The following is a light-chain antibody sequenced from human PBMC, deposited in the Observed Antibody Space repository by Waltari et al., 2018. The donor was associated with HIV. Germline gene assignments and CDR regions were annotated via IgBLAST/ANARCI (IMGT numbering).Light chain of an antibody. V-gene: IGLV1-51*01. CDR2: DNN. Sequence: QSALTQPPSTSGPPGQTVTISCSGSRSTIGNNFISWYQKVPGTAPKLLIYDNNKRPSGISDRFSGSKSGTSGTLGISGLQTGDEADYYCATWDSSLSAGVFGGGTKVTVL. J-gene: IGLJ2*01. CDR3: ATWDSSLSAGV. CDR1: RSTIGNNF.